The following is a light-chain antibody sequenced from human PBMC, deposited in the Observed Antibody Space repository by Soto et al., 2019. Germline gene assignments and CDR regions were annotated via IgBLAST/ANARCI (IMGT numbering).Light chain of an antibody. CDR1: SSNIGAGYD. V-gene: IGLV1-40*01. CDR2: GNN. CDR3: QSFDTSPGV. Sequence: QSALTQPPSVSGAPGQRVTISCTGSSSNIGAGYDVHWYQQLPGTAPKLLIYGNNNRPSGVPDRFSGSKSGTSASLAVTGLQAEDEADYYCQSFDTSPGVFGTGTKVTVL. J-gene: IGLJ1*01.